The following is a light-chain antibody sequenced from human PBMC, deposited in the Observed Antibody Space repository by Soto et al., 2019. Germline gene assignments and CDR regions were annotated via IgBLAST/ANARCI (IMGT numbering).Light chain of an antibody. CDR3: QQYNIWPFT. J-gene: IGKJ5*01. CDR2: RAS. CDR1: QSISDN. V-gene: IGKV3-15*01. Sequence: EVLMTQSPDTLYVSPGERVTLSCRASQSISDNLAWYQQKPGQGPRLLVYRASTRTLGIPARFSGSESGTEFTLTISSLQSEDFAVYYCQQYNIWPFTFGQGTRLEIK.